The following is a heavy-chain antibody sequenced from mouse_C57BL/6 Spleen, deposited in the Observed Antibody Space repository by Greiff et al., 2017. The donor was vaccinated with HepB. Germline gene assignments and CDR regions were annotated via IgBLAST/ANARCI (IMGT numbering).Heavy chain of an antibody. D-gene: IGHD1-1*01. CDR3: STLRAPGVANPYYFGH. V-gene: IGHV1-55*01. J-gene: IGHJ2*01. CDR2: IYPGSGST. Sequence: VQLQQSGAELVKPGASVKMSCKASGYTFTSYWITWVKQRPGQGLEWIGDIYPGSGSTNYNEKFKSKATLTVDTSSSTAYMQLSSLTSEDSSVYYCSTLRAPGVANPYYFGHWGEGTTLTVSS. CDR1: GYTFTSYW.